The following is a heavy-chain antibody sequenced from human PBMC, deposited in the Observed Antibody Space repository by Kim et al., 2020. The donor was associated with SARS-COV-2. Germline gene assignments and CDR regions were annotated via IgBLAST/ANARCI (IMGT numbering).Heavy chain of an antibody. J-gene: IGHJ6*02. CDR2: ISYDGSNK. Sequence: GGSLRLSCAASGFTFSSYGMHWVRQAPGKGLEWVAVISYDGSNKYYADSVKGRFTISRDNSKNTLYLQMNSLRAEDTAVYYCAKDLLHHYGDNPQIYYYGMDVWGQGTTVTVSS. CDR1: GFTFSSYG. CDR3: AKDLLHHYGDNPQIYYYGMDV. V-gene: IGHV3-30*18. D-gene: IGHD4-17*01.